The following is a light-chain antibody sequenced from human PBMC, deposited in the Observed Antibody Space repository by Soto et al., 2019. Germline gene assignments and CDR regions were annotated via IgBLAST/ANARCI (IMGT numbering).Light chain of an antibody. V-gene: IGLV2-8*01. Sequence: QSALTQPPSASGSPGQSVTITCTGTSNDVGGYNYVSWYQQHPGKAPKLMIYEVNKRPSGVPDRFSGSKSGNTASLTVSGLQADDEADYYCNSFAGATHVVFGGGTQLTVL. CDR3: NSFAGATHVV. CDR1: SNDVGGYNY. CDR2: EVN. J-gene: IGLJ2*01.